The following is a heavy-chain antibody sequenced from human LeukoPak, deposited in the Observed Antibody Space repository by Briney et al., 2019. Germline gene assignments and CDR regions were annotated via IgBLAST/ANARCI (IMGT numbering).Heavy chain of an antibody. D-gene: IGHD3-3*01. V-gene: IGHV3-23*01. CDR1: EFRFSSYA. Sequence: GSLRLSCAASEFRFSSYAMSWVRQAPGKGLEWVSGISGSGTNTYYADSVKGRFTISRDNSKNTLYLQMNSLRAEDTAVYYCTKARYDTIFGVVIPAFDIWGQGTMVTVSS. J-gene: IGHJ3*02. CDR3: TKARYDTIFGVVIPAFDI. CDR2: ISGSGTNT.